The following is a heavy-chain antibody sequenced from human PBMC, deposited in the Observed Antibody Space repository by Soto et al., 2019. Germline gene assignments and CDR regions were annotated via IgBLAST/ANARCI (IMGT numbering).Heavy chain of an antibody. CDR3: ARESREYYLDY. Sequence: PSETLSITCTVSGGSISSGNYYWSWIRQPPGKGLEWIGFISYSGSTYYSPSLKSRVTISVDTSKNQFSLRLSSVTAADTAVYYCARESREYYLDYWGQGTLVTVSS. CDR1: GGSISSGNYY. V-gene: IGHV4-30-4*02. J-gene: IGHJ4*02. CDR2: ISYSGST.